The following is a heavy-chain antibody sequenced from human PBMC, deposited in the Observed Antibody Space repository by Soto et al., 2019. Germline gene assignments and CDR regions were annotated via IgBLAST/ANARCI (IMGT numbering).Heavy chain of an antibody. D-gene: IGHD3-3*01. CDR2: ISSSSSSYI. V-gene: IGHV3-21*01. Sequence: GGSLRLSCAASGFTFSSYSMNWVRQAPGKGLEWVSSISSSSSSYIYYADSVKGRFTISRDNAKNSLYLQMNSLRAEDTAVYYCARDPHSYDPSGFYYGMDVWGQGTTVTVSS. J-gene: IGHJ6*02. CDR1: GFTFSSYS. CDR3: ARDPHSYDPSGFYYGMDV.